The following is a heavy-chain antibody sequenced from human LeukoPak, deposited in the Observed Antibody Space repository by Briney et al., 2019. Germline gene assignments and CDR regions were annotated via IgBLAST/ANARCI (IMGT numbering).Heavy chain of an antibody. V-gene: IGHV3-23*01. CDR2: ISGSGGST. D-gene: IGHD6-13*01. CDR1: GLTFSSYA. Sequence: GGSLRLSCAASGLTFSSYAMSWVRQAPGKGLEWVSAISGSGGSTYYADSVKGRFTISRDNSKNTLYLQMNSLRAEDTAVYYCAKDRWYSSSWYDYWGQGTLVTVSS. J-gene: IGHJ4*02. CDR3: AKDRWYSSSWYDY.